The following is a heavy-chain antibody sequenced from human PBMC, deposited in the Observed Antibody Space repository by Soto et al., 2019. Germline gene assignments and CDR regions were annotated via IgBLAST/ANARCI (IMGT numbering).Heavy chain of an antibody. V-gene: IGHV1-2*04. CDR1: GYTFTGYY. D-gene: IGHD7-27*01. J-gene: IGHJ4*02. CDR2: INPNSGGT. CDR3: AREVTPYGGNWGFDY. Sequence: QVQLVQSGAEVKKPGASVKVSCKASGYTFTGYYMHWVRQAPGQGLEWMGWINPNSGGTNYAQKFQGWVTMTRDTSXXTAYMELSRLRSDDTAVYYCAREVTPYGGNWGFDYWGQGTLVTVSS.